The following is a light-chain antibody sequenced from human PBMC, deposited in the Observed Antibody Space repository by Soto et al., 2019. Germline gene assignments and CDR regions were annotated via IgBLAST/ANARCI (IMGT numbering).Light chain of an antibody. V-gene: IGLV2-8*01. J-gene: IGLJ1*01. Sequence: QSALTQPPSASGSPGQSVTISCTGTSSDVGFYNYVSWYQQHPGKAPKLIISEVSQRPSGVPDHFSGSKSGNTASLTVSGLQAEDEADYYCSSYAGTNNFVFGTGTKLTVL. CDR3: SSYAGTNNFV. CDR2: EVS. CDR1: SSDVGFYNY.